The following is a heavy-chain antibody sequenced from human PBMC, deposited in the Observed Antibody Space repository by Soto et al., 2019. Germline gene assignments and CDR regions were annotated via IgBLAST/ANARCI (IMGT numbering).Heavy chain of an antibody. V-gene: IGHV1-69*01. CDR2: FIPVYRTL. D-gene: IGHD3-3*01. Sequence: QVLLVQSGAEVKKPGSSVKISCKASGGSFGNSAINWMRQTPGQGLEWLGGFIPVYRTLNYAQKFQGRVTTTADESTGTAYMTLNSLASNDTAVYYCATGVIWIGYFTVDSWGQGTRVTVSS. CDR3: ATGVIWIGYFTVDS. CDR1: GGSFGNSA. J-gene: IGHJ4*02.